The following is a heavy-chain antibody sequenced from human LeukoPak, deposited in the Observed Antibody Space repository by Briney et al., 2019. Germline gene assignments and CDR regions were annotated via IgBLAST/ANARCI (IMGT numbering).Heavy chain of an antibody. J-gene: IGHJ4*02. V-gene: IGHV3-23*01. D-gene: IGHD3-22*01. CDR3: AKSDRGDSSGYCHY. Sequence: GGSLRLSCAASGFTFSNYAMRWVRQAPGKGREGVSIISGGGGSTYYADSVKGRFTISRDNSKNTLYLQMNSLRAEDTAVYYCAKSDRGDSSGYCHYWGQGALVTVSS. CDR2: ISGGGGST. CDR1: GFTFSNYA.